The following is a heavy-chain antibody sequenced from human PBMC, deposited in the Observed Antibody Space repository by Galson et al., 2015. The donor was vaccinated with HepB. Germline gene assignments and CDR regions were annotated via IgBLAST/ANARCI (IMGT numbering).Heavy chain of an antibody. V-gene: IGHV3-23*01. CDR3: AKDRGLGYCSSTSCYSPFDY. CDR1: GFTFSSYA. D-gene: IGHD2-2*02. CDR2: ISGSGGST. Sequence: SLRLSCAASGFTFSSYAMSWVRQAPGKGLEWVSAISGSGGSTYYADSVKGRFTISRDNSKNTLYLQMNSLRAEDTAVYYCAKDRGLGYCSSTSCYSPFDYWGQGTLVTVSS. J-gene: IGHJ4*02.